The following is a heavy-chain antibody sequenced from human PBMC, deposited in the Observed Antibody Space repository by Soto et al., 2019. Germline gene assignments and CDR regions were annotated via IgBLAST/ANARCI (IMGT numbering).Heavy chain of an antibody. Sequence: SVKVSCKASGGTFSSYAIIWVRQAPRQGLEWMGGIIPIFGTANYAQKFQGRVTITADESTSTAYMELSSLRSEDTAVYYCARDPGYYDSSGYYYVRYFDYWGQGTLVTVSS. CDR3: ARDPGYYDSSGYYYVRYFDY. J-gene: IGHJ4*02. D-gene: IGHD3-22*01. CDR2: IIPIFGTA. V-gene: IGHV1-69*13. CDR1: GGTFSSYA.